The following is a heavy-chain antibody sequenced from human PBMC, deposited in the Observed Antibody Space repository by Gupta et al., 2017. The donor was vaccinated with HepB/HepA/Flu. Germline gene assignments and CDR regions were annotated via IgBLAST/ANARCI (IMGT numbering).Heavy chain of an antibody. CDR2: IIPIFGTA. V-gene: IGHV1-69*06. Sequence: QVQLVQSGAEVKKPGSSVKVSCKASGGTFSSYAISWVRPAPGQGLEWIGGIIPIFGTANYAQKFQGRVTITADKSTSTAYMELSSLRSEDTAVYYCARVRLDVDYYYYYMDVWGKGTTVTVSS. J-gene: IGHJ6*03. CDR3: ARVRLDVDYYYYYMDV. D-gene: IGHD1-1*01. CDR1: GGTFSSYA.